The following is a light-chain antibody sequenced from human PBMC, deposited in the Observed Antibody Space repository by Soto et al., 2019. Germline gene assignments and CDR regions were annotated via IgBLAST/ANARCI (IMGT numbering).Light chain of an antibody. V-gene: IGKV3-15*01. CDR1: QTVTTD. CDR3: QQYNNWPPWT. J-gene: IGKJ1*01. Sequence: EIVMTQSPVTLSVSPWERATVCCRASQTVTTDLAWYQQKPGQAPRLVIHGASTRATGIPARFSGSGSGTEFTLTISSLQSEDFAFYYCQQYNNWPPWTFGQGTKVDIK. CDR2: GAS.